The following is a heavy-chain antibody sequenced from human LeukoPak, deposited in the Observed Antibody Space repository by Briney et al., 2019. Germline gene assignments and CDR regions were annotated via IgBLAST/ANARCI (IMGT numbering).Heavy chain of an antibody. J-gene: IGHJ3*02. Sequence: SQTLSLTCTVPGGSISSGDYYWSWIRQPPGKGLEWIGYIYYSGSTYYNPSLKSRVTISVDTSKNQFSLKLSSVTAADTAVYYCARWGGNGAFDIWGQGTMVTVSS. CDR1: GGSISSGDYY. CDR3: ARWGGNGAFDI. V-gene: IGHV4-30-4*08. CDR2: IYYSGST. D-gene: IGHD4-23*01.